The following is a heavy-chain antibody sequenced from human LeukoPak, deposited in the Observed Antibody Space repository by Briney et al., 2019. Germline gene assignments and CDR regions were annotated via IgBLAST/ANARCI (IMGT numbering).Heavy chain of an antibody. Sequence: GGSLRLSCAPSGFTFTSYSMNWVRQAPGKGLEWVSSISSRSTYIYYADSVKGRFTISRDNAKNSLYLQMNSLRAEDTAVYYCAREDASGALDYWGQGTLVTVSS. CDR3: AREDASGALDY. J-gene: IGHJ4*02. V-gene: IGHV3-21*01. D-gene: IGHD2-2*01. CDR1: GFTFTSYS. CDR2: ISSRSTYI.